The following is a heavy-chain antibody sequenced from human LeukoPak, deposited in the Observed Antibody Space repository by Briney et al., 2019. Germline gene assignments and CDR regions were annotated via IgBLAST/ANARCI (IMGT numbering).Heavy chain of an antibody. J-gene: IGHJ3*02. CDR1: GFTFSSYW. Sequence: GGSLRLSCAASGFTFSSYWMTWVRQAPGKGLEWVANIKQDGSEKYYVDSVKGRFTISRDNAENSLYLQMNSLRVEDTAVYYCAREKYGYYDILTGYDAFDIWGQGTMVTVSS. CDR2: IKQDGSEK. CDR3: AREKYGYYDILTGYDAFDI. D-gene: IGHD3-9*01. V-gene: IGHV3-7*01.